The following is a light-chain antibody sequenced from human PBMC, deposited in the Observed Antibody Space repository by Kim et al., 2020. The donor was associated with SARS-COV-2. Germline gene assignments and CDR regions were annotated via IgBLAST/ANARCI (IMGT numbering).Light chain of an antibody. V-gene: IGKV1-5*03. J-gene: IGKJ1*01. Sequence: DIQTPPPPPPPPPFLAARVTITCRASQSSSTSLAWYQQKPGKAPKLLIYKASRLESGVPSRFSGSGSGTEFTLTISSLQPDDFATYFCQQHNSYSRAFGQGTQVAIK. CDR1: QSSSTS. CDR2: KAS. CDR3: QQHNSYSRA.